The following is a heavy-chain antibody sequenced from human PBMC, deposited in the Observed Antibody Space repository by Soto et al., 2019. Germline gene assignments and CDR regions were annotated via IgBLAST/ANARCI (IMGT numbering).Heavy chain of an antibody. CDR3: ARSQWLVRHPYY. CDR2: IYYSGST. J-gene: IGHJ4*01. Sequence: SETLSLTWTVSGRSVSSGSYYCSWIRQPPGKGLEWIGYIYYSGSTNYNPSLKSRVTISVDTSKNQFSLKLSSVTAADTAVYYCARSQWLVRHPYYWGHGTLVTVSS. CDR1: GRSVSSGSYY. V-gene: IGHV4-61*01. D-gene: IGHD6-19*01.